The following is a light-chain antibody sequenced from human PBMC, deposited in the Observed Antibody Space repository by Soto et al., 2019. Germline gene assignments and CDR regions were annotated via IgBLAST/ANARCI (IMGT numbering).Light chain of an antibody. CDR3: QKYYSAPYT. CDR1: QGISNF. CDR2: AAS. V-gene: IGKV1-27*01. Sequence: DIQMTQSPSSLSASVGDRVTITCRASQGISNFLAWYQQKPGKVPKLLISAASTLQSGVPSRFSGSGSGTDFTLNISSLQPEDVATYYCQKYYSAPYTFGQGTKLEIK. J-gene: IGKJ2*01.